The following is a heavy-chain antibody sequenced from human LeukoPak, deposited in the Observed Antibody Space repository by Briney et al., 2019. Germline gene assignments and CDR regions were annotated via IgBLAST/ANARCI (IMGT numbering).Heavy chain of an antibody. CDR1: GGSINNNNYY. D-gene: IGHD6-19*01. J-gene: IGHJ4*02. Sequence: SETLSLTCAVSGGSINNNNYYWGWIRQPPGKGLEWIGNIYYSGSTYYSPSLKSRVTISLDTSKNQFSLKLSSVTAADTAVYYCARGRKGGSSGWYYRFYYFDYWGQGTLVTVSS. V-gene: IGHV4-39*01. CDR3: ARGRKGGSSGWYYRFYYFDY. CDR2: IYYSGST.